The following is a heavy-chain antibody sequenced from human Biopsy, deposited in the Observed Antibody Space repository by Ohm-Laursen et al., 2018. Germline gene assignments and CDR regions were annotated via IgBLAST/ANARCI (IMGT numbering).Heavy chain of an antibody. CDR2: IYSGGNT. D-gene: IGHD6-19*01. CDR3: ARGRRTSGWPYFAN. CDR1: GDSLSSGSDN. V-gene: IGHV4-61*01. Sequence: GTLSLTCTVSGDSLSSGSDNWSWVRQPPGQGLEYIGFIYSGGNTNYNPSLQNRVTMSVDTSKNQFSLKLSSVIAADTAVYYCARGRRTSGWPYFANWGQGALVIVSP. J-gene: IGHJ4*02.